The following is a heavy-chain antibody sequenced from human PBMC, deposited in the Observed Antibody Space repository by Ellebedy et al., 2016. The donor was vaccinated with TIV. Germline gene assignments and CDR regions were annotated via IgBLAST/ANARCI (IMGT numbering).Heavy chain of an antibody. J-gene: IGHJ3*02. Sequence: ASVKVSCXASGYTFTSYAMHWVRQAPGQRLEWMGWINAGNGNTKYSQKFQGRVTITRDTSASTAYMELSSLRSEDTAVYYCARDTLRGGARFPHIWGQGTMVTVSS. CDR1: GYTFTSYA. D-gene: IGHD3-10*01. CDR2: INAGNGNT. CDR3: ARDTLRGGARFPHI. V-gene: IGHV1-3*01.